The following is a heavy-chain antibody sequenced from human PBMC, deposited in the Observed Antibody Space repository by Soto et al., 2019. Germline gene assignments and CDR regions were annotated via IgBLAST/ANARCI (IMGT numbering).Heavy chain of an antibody. J-gene: IGHJ4*02. CDR1: GGYISSYY. Sequence: SETLSLTCTVSGGYISSYYWSWIRQPPGKGLELIGYIYYSGSTNYNPSLKSRVTISVDTSKNQFSLKLSSVTAADTAVYYCARSTYCSGGSCYLTFFDYWGQGTLVTVSS. V-gene: IGHV4-59*01. D-gene: IGHD2-15*01. CDR2: IYYSGST. CDR3: ARSTYCSGGSCYLTFFDY.